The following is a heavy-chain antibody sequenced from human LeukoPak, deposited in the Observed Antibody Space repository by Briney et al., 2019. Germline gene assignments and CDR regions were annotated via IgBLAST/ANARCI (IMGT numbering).Heavy chain of an antibody. V-gene: IGHV1-18*01. Sequence: ASVKVSCKASGYTFTSYGVSWVRQAPGQGLEWMGWISGSNGNTSYAQKFQGRVTMTRDTSTSTVYMELSSLRSEDTAVYYCARDYGAAAEYFQHWGQGTLVTVSS. D-gene: IGHD3-10*01. CDR2: ISGSNGNT. CDR3: ARDYGAAAEYFQH. CDR1: GYTFTSYG. J-gene: IGHJ1*01.